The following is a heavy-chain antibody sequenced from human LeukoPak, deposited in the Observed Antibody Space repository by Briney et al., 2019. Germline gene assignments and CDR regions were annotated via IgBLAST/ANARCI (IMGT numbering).Heavy chain of an antibody. D-gene: IGHD6-19*01. CDR1: GFTFDDYG. Sequence: GGSLRLSCAASGFTFDDYGLSWVRQAPGKGLEWVSTINWNGGSTGYADSVKGRFTISRDNAKNSLYLQMNSLRAEDTALYYCARVSDISVAAYFDYWGHGTLVTVSS. CDR3: ARVSDISVAAYFDY. J-gene: IGHJ4*01. CDR2: INWNGGST. V-gene: IGHV3-20*04.